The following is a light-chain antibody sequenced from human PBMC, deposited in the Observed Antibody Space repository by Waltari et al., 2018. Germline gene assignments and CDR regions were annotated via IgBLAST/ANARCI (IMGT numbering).Light chain of an antibody. CDR2: GAS. V-gene: IGKV3-15*01. J-gene: IGKJ2*01. CDR3: QQYNNWRT. CDR1: QSISRN. Sequence: EVLMTQSPATLSVSPGESATLSCRASQSISRNLAWYQQNPGQVPRLLIYGASTRAPGIPARFSGSGSGTDFTLTISGLQSEDVAVYYCQQYNNWRTFGQGTKVEI.